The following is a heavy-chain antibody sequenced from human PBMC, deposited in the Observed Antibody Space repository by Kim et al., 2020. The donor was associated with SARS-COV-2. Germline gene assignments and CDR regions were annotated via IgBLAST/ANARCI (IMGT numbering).Heavy chain of an antibody. CDR3: ARDEPPGVL. V-gene: IGHV3-11*04. Sequence: STIYYADSVKGRFTISRDNAKNSLYLQMNSLRAEDTAVYYCARDEPPGVLWGQGTLVTVSS. D-gene: IGHD6-13*01. J-gene: IGHJ4*02. CDR2: STI.